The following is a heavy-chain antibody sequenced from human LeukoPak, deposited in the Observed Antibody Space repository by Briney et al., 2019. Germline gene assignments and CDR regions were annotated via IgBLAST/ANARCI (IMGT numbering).Heavy chain of an antibody. CDR3: ATGDDYNAKRPGVPDS. Sequence: GGSLRLSCEASGITFRNFWLLWVRQAPGKGLVWVSRINSDGNNTRYADSAKGRFTISRDNAKNTLFLQMNSLTAEDTAVYYCATGDDYNAKRPGVPDSWGQGILVTVSS. CDR1: GITFRNFW. CDR2: INSDGNNT. J-gene: IGHJ5*01. V-gene: IGHV3-74*01. D-gene: IGHD5-24*01.